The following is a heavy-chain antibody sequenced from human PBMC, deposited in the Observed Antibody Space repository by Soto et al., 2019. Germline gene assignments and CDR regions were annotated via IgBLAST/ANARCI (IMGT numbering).Heavy chain of an antibody. V-gene: IGHV3-21*01. J-gene: IGHJ4*02. CDR1: GFTFSSYD. CDR2: VSSTSTHK. Sequence: GGSLRLSCAASGFTFSSYDMNWVRQAPGKGLEWVSSVSSTSTHKYYADSMKGRFTISRDNAKNSLYLQMNSLRAEDTAVYYCARDVEWNFDYWGQGTLVTVSS. D-gene: IGHD2-8*01. CDR3: ARDVEWNFDY.